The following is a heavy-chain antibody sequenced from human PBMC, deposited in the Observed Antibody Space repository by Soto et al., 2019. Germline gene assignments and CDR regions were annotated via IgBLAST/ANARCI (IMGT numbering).Heavy chain of an antibody. D-gene: IGHD3-3*01. J-gene: IGHJ5*02. CDR1: GGSISSYY. CDR2: IYYSGST. V-gene: IGHV4-59*01. CDR3: AREFFGAGNWFDP. Sequence: SETLSLTCTVSGGSISSYYWSWIRQPPGKGLEWIGYIYYSGSTNYNPSLKSRVTISVDTSKNQFSLRLSSVTAADTAVYYCAREFFGAGNWFDPWGQGTLVTVS.